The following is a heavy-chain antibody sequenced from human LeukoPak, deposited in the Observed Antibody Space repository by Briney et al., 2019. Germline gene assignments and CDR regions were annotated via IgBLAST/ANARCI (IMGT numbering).Heavy chain of an antibody. J-gene: IGHJ5*02. V-gene: IGHV4-34*01. CDR3: ARGPRLRRRWFDP. Sequence: SETLSLTCAVYGGSFSGYYWSWIRQPPGKGLEWIGEINHSGSTNYNPSLKSRVTISVDTSKNQFSLKLSSVTAADTAVYYCARGPRLRRRWFDPWGQGTLVTVSS. CDR2: INHSGST. D-gene: IGHD5-12*01. CDR1: GGSFSGYY.